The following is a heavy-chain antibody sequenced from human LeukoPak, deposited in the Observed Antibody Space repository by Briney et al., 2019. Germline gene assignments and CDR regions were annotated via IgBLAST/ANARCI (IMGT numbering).Heavy chain of an antibody. CDR3: ARLGRSTYHYRSDV. Sequence: SETLSLTCTVSGGSISSSTYYWGWFRQPPGKGLEWIGTIYYSGSTYQNPSLKSRVTISVDTSKNQFSLKLSSVTAADTAVYFCARLGRSTYHYRSDVWGNGSSVTISS. J-gene: IGHJ6*04. CDR1: GGSISSSTYY. V-gene: IGHV4-39*01. D-gene: IGHD3-10*01. CDR2: IYYSGST.